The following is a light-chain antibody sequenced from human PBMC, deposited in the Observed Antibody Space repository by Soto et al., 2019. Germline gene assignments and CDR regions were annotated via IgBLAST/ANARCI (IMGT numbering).Light chain of an antibody. CDR3: QQYNNWPLFT. V-gene: IGKV3-15*01. J-gene: IGKJ3*01. CDR1: QSVSSN. CDR2: GAS. Sequence: EIVMTQSPATLSVSPGERATLSCRASQSVSSNLAWYQRKPGQAPRLLIYGASTRATDIPGRFSGSGSGTEFTLTISSLQSEDFAVYYCQQYNNWPLFTFGPGTKVDIK.